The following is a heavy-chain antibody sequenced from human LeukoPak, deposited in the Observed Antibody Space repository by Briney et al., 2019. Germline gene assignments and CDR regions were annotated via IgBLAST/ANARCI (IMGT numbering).Heavy chain of an antibody. CDR1: GGSISSYY. V-gene: IGHV4-59*01. CDR2: IYYSGST. D-gene: IGHD2-15*01. Sequence: PSETLSLTCTVSGGSISSYYWSWIRQPPGRGLEWIGYIYYSGSTSYNPSLKSRVTISADTSKNQFSLKLSSVTAADTAVYYCARGGGYCSGGSCYDYYYYYYMDVWGKGTTVTVSS. J-gene: IGHJ6*03. CDR3: ARGGGYCSGGSCYDYYYYYYMDV.